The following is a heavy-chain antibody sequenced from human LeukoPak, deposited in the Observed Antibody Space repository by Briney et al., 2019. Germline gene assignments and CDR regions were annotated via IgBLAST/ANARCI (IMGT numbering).Heavy chain of an antibody. CDR3: ALRSYCGGDCYSNGYYYYGMDV. J-gene: IGHJ6*02. Sequence: SVKVSCKASGGTFSSYAISWVRQAPGQGLEWMGGIIPIFGTANYAQKFQGRVTITADESTSTAYMELSSLRSEDTAVYYCALRSYCGGDCYSNGYYYYGMDVRGQGTTVTVSS. CDR2: IIPIFGTA. CDR1: GGTFSSYA. D-gene: IGHD2-21*02. V-gene: IGHV1-69*13.